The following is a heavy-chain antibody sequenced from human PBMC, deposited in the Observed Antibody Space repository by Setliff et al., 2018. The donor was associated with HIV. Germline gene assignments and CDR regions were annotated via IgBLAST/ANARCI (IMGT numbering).Heavy chain of an antibody. J-gene: IGHJ4*02. CDR3: ARRGAAAGRGDY. CDR1: GGSVSSSSYY. V-gene: IGHV4-39*01. D-gene: IGHD6-13*01. CDR2: IYYSGST. Sequence: KASETLSLTCTVSGGSVSSSSYYWGWIRQPPGKGLEWIGSIYYSGSTYYNPSLKSRVTISVDTSKNQFSLKLSSVTAADTAVYYCARRGAAAGRGDYWGQGTLVTVSS.